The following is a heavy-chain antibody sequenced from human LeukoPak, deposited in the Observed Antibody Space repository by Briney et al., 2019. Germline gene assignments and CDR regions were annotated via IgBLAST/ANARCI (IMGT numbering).Heavy chain of an antibody. CDR2: IYTSGST. Sequence: SETLSLTCTVSGGSISSGSYYWSWIRQPAGKGLEWIGRIYTSGSTNYNPSLKSRVTISVDTSKNQFSLKLSSVTAADTAVYYCARVSRVDFWSGYYNWFDPWGQGTLVTVSS. CDR3: ARVSRVDFWSGYYNWFDP. CDR1: GGSISSGSYY. J-gene: IGHJ5*02. V-gene: IGHV4-61*02. D-gene: IGHD3-3*01.